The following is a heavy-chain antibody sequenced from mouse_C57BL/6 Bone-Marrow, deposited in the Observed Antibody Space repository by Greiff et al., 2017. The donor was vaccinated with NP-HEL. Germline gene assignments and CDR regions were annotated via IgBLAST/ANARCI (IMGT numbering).Heavy chain of an antibody. Sequence: EVKLMESGGGLVKPGGSLKLSCAASGFTFSDYGMHWVRQAPEKGLEWVAYISSGSSTIYYADTVKGLFTISRDNAKNTLFLQMTSLRSEDTAMYYCASPYCDYWGKGTTLTVSS. CDR3: ASPYCDY. CDR1: GFTFSDYG. CDR2: ISSGSSTI. J-gene: IGHJ2*01. V-gene: IGHV5-17*01.